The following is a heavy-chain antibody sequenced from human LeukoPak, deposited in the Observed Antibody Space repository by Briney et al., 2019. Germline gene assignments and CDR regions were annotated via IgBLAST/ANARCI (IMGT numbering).Heavy chain of an antibody. V-gene: IGHV3-23*01. D-gene: IGHD1-26*01. CDR3: AKDRLGAMMYFDF. J-gene: IGHJ4*02. CDR2: ISGSGGRT. Sequence: GGSLRLSCEASGFTFSTYGMSWVRQAPGKGLEWVSAISGSGGRTYYADSVKGRGTISRDNSKNTLYLQVNSLRVEDTAGYYCAKDRLGAMMYFDFWGQGTLVTVSS. CDR1: GFTFSTYG.